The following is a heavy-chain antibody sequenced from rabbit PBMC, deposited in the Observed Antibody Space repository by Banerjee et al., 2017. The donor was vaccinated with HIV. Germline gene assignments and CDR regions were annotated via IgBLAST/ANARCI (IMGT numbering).Heavy chain of an antibody. CDR1: GFTISSSYY. D-gene: IGHD1-1*01. CDR3: AREGTSSMSFYNDFDL. J-gene: IGHJ4*01. V-gene: IGHV1S45*01. CDR2: IYAGSGGST. Sequence: QEQLVESGGGLVQPEGSLTLTCKASGFTISSSYYMCWVRQAPGKGLEWIACIYAGSGGSTYYASWVNGRFTISSHNAQNTLYLQLNSLTAADTATYFCAREGTSSMSFYNDFDLWGQGTLVTVS.